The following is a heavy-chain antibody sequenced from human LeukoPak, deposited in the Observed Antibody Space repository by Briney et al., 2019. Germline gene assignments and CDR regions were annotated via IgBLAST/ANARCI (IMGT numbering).Heavy chain of an antibody. Sequence: GGSLRLSCAASRFTFSSYAMSWVRQAPGKGLEWVSSISSSSSYIYYADSVKGRFTISRDNAKNSLYLQMNSLRAEDTAVYYCASTGEYFDYWGQGTLVTVSS. CDR2: ISSSSSYI. CDR1: RFTFSSYA. CDR3: ASTGEYFDY. D-gene: IGHD3-16*01. J-gene: IGHJ4*02. V-gene: IGHV3-21*01.